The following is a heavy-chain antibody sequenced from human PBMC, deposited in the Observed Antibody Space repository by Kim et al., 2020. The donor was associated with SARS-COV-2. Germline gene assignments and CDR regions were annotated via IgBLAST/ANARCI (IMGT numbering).Heavy chain of an antibody. Sequence: ASVKVSCKASGYTFTSYGISWVRQAPGQGLEWMGWISAYNGNTNYAQKLQGRVTMTTDTSTSTAYMELRSLRSDDTAVYYCARSLVRHDQLLFSIRRYYFDYWGQGTLVTVSS. CDR2: ISAYNGNT. CDR3: ARSLVRHDQLLFSIRRYYFDY. CDR1: GYTFTSYG. J-gene: IGHJ4*02. V-gene: IGHV1-18*01. D-gene: IGHD2-2*01.